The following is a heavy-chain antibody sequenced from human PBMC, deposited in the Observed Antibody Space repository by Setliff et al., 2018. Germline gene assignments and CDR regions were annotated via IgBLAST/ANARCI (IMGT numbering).Heavy chain of an antibody. CDR3: ARESELEPLLSY. Sequence: SETLSLTCTVSDGSLSTYYWTWIRQFAGKGLEWIGRIYSSGRATYNPSLNSRVTMSVDTSKNQFSLKVRSVTAADTAVYYCARESELEPLLSYWGQGTQVTVSS. J-gene: IGHJ4*02. CDR2: IYSSGRA. CDR1: DGSLSTYY. D-gene: IGHD1-1*01. V-gene: IGHV4-4*07.